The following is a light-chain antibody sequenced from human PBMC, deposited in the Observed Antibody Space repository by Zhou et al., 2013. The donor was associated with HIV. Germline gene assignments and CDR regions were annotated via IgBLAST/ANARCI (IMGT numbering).Light chain of an antibody. CDR1: QDISNY. V-gene: IGKV1-8*01. CDR2: AAS. CDR3: QHYYSYPFT. J-gene: IGKJ3*01. Sequence: IQMTQSPSSLSASVGDRVTITCQASQDISNYLNWYQQKPGKAPKLLIYAASTLQSGVQSRFSGSGSGTDFTLTISCLQSEDFATYYCQHYYSYPFTFGPGTKVDIK.